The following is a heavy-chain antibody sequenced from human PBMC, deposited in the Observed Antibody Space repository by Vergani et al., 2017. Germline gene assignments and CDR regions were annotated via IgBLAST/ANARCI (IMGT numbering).Heavy chain of an antibody. J-gene: IGHJ4*02. CDR2: ISWNSGSI. D-gene: IGHD3-16*02. Sequence: VQLVESGGGVVQPGRSLRLSCAASGFTFDDYAMHWVRQAPGKGLEWVSGISWNSGSIGYADSVKGRFTISRDNSKNTLYLQMNSLRAEDTAVYYCARDTVIDYWGQGTLVTVSS. CDR1: GFTFDDYA. V-gene: IGHV3-9*01. CDR3: ARDTVIDY.